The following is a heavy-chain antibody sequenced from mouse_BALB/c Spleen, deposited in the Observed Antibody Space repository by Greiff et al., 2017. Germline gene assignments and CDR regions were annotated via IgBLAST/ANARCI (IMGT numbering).Heavy chain of an antibody. CDR3: ARSEDGYQFAY. D-gene: IGHD2-3*01. J-gene: IGHJ3*01. Sequence: VQLKESGPGLVKPSQSLSLTCTVTGYSITSDYAWNWIRQFPGNKLEWMGYISYSGSTSYNPSLKSRISITRDTSKNQFFLQLNSVTTEDTATYYCARSEDGYQFAYWGQGTLVTVSA. V-gene: IGHV3-2*02. CDR2: ISYSGST. CDR1: GYSITSDYA.